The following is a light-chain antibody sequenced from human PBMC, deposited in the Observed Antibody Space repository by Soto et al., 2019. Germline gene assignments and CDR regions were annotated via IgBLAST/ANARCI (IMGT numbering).Light chain of an antibody. CDR2: GAH. J-gene: IGKJ5*01. CDR3: QQYNKWPPAIS. Sequence: EIMWTQSPATLSVSPGEGATLSCRASQSVSDNLAWYQQKPGQAPRLLIYGAHTRATGIPARFSGSGSGTESTLTISSLQSEDFAVYYCQQYNKWPPAISFGQGTRLEIK. V-gene: IGKV3-15*01. CDR1: QSVSDN.